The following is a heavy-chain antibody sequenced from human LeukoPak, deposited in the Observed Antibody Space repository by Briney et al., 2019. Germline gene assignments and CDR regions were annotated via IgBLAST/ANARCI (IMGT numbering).Heavy chain of an antibody. D-gene: IGHD5-18*01. V-gene: IGHV4-34*01. J-gene: IGHJ4*02. CDR2: INHSGST. CDR3: ARGYSYGRGDY. CDR1: GGSFSGYY. Sequence: SETLSLTCAVYGGSFSGYYWSWIRQPPGKGLEWIGEINHSGSTNYNPSLKSRVTISVDTPKNQFSLKLSSVTAADTAVYYCARGYSYGRGDYWGQGTLVTVSS.